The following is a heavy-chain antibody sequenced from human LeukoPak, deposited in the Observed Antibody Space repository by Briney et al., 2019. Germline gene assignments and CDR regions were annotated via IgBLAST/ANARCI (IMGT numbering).Heavy chain of an antibody. CDR2: INPNSGGT. D-gene: IGHD3-22*01. J-gene: IGHJ4*02. V-gene: IGHV1-2*02. Sequence: GASVKASCKASGYTFTGYYMHWVRQAPGQGLEWMGWINPNSGGTNYAQKFQGRVTMTRDTSISTAYMELSRLRSDDTAVYYCARDALYDSSGYGLTGDFDYWGQGTLVTVSS. CDR1: GYTFTGYY. CDR3: ARDALYDSSGYGLTGDFDY.